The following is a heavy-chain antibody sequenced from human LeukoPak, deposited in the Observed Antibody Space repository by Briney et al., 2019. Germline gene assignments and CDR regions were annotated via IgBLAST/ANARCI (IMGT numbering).Heavy chain of an antibody. Sequence: GASVKVSCKASGYTFTSYGISWVRQAPGQGLEWMGWISAYNGNTNYAQKLQGRVTMTTDTSTSTAYMELRSLRSDDTAVYYCARGTTPAYYYDSSGLPGDYWGQGTLVTVSS. CDR2: ISAYNGNT. D-gene: IGHD3-22*01. CDR3: ARGTTPAYYYDSSGLPGDY. J-gene: IGHJ4*02. V-gene: IGHV1-18*01. CDR1: GYTFTSYG.